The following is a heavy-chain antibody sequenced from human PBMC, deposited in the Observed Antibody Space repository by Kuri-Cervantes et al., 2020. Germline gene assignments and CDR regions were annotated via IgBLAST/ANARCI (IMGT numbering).Heavy chain of an antibody. V-gene: IGHV3-53*01. CDR2: LYSSGDT. CDR3: TKGVAGLGTDAFDI. J-gene: IGHJ3*02. CDR1: GFNVSNSY. Sequence: GGSLSLSCAASGFNVSNSYMSWVRQAPGKGLEWVSVLYSSGDTRYTDSVNGRFTVSRDTSKDTLYLQMNSLRAEDTAVYYCTKGVAGLGTDAFDIWGQGTMVTVSS. D-gene: IGHD6-19*01.